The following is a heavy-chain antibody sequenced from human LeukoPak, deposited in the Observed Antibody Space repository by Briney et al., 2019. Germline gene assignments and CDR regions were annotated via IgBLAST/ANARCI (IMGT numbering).Heavy chain of an antibody. CDR2: INHSGST. D-gene: IGHD4-11*01. CDR1: GGSFSGYY. J-gene: IGHJ6*03. Sequence: PSETLSLTCAVYGGSFSGYYWSWIRQPPGKGLEWIGEINHSGSTNYIPSLKSRVTISVDTSKNQFSLKLSSVTDADTAVYYCARGVGVYSNYPTYYYYYYMDVWGKGTTVTVSS. CDR3: ARGVGVYSNYPTYYYYYYMDV. V-gene: IGHV4-34*01.